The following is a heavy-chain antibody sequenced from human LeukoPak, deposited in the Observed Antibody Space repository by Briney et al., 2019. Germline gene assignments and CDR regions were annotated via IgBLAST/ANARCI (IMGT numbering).Heavy chain of an antibody. CDR3: TSVPEAARYDY. V-gene: IGHV3-74*01. J-gene: IGHJ4*02. CDR1: GFTFSSYW. CDR2: INSDGSDT. D-gene: IGHD6-6*01. Sequence: GGSLRLSCAASGFTFSSYWMHWVRQAPGKGLVWVSRINSDGSDTFYADSVKGRFTISRDNAKNTLYLQMNSLRAEDTAVDYCTSVPEAARYDYWGQGTLVTVSS.